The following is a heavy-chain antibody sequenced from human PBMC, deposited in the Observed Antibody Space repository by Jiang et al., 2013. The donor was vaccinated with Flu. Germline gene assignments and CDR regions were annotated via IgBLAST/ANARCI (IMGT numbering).Heavy chain of an antibody. Sequence: PGLVKPSETLSLSCTVSGGSIISENSYWGWIRQPPGKGLEWIGYFYFSGSTNYNPSLKSRVTISVDTSKNQFSLKLSSVTAADTAVYYCARAYLYYFDYWGQGTLVTVSS. CDR2: FYFSGST. CDR1: GGSIISENSY. CDR3: ARAYLYYFDY. V-gene: IGHV4-61*05. J-gene: IGHJ4*02. D-gene: IGHD2/OR15-2a*01.